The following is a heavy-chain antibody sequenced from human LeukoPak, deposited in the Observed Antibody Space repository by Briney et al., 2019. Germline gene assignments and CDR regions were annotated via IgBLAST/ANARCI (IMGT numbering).Heavy chain of an antibody. CDR1: GYSFTSYW. CDR3: ARRYCSSTSCYPFDI. V-gene: IGHV5-51*01. Sequence: GESLKISCKGSGYSFTSYWIGWVRQMPGKGLEWMGIIYPGDSDTRYSPSFQGQVTISADKSISTAYLQWSSLKASDTAMYYCARRYCSSTSCYPFDIWGQGTMVTVSS. CDR2: IYPGDSDT. D-gene: IGHD2-2*01. J-gene: IGHJ3*02.